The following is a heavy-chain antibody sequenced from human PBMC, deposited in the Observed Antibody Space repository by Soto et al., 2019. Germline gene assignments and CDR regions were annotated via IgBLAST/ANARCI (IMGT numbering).Heavy chain of an antibody. V-gene: IGHV4-30-2*01. CDR3: ARSYGDYVHFDY. D-gene: IGHD4-17*01. CDR2: IYHSGSI. CDR1: GGSISSGGYS. J-gene: IGHJ4*02. Sequence: PSETLSLTCAVSGGSISSGGYSWSWIRQPPGKGLEWIGYIYHSGSIYYNPSLKSRVTISVDRSKNQFSLKLSSVTAADTAVYYCARSYGDYVHFDYWGQGTLVTVSS.